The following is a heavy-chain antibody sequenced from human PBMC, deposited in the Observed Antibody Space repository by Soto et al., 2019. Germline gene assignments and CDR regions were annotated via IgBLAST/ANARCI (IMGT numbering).Heavy chain of an antibody. CDR3: AKERSVVATTPDFDY. Sequence: QVQLVESGGGVVQPGRSLRLACAASGFTFSSFSMHWVRQAPGKGLEWVAVATYDGSYKYYADSVKGRFTISRDNSKTTLYLQMNSLRAEDTAVYYCAKERSVVATTPDFDYWGQGPLVTVSS. J-gene: IGHJ4*02. V-gene: IGHV3-30*18. D-gene: IGHD5-12*01. CDR2: ATYDGSYK. CDR1: GFTFSSFS.